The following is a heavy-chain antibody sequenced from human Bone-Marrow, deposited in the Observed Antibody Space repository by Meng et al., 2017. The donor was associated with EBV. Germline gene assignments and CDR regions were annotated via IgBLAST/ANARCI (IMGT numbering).Heavy chain of an antibody. D-gene: IGHD1-26*01. J-gene: IGHJ4*02. CDR3: VSLGWEPPTDN. V-gene: IGHV3-23*01. Sequence: EVQLLESGGGLGQPGGXXGLSCAASGFTFSTFAMSWVRQAPGKGLEWVSTIKGGGESYYADPVKGRFTIARDNPKNALYLQMNSLRVEDTGVYYCVSLGWEPPTDNWGQGALVTVSS. CDR2: IKGGGES. CDR1: GFTFSTFA.